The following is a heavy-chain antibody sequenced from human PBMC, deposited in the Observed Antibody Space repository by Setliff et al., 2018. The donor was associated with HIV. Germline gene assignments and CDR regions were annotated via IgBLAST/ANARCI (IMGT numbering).Heavy chain of an antibody. D-gene: IGHD5-12*01. CDR2: IYHSGST. Sequence: SETLSLTCAVSGYSISSGYYWGWIRQPPGKGLEWIGSIYHSGSTYYNPSLKSRVTISVDTSRNQFSLKLSSVTAADTAVYYCARLRWLQLGGYYGMDVWGQGTTVTVSS. CDR1: GYSISSGYY. CDR3: ARLRWLQLGGYYGMDV. J-gene: IGHJ6*02. V-gene: IGHV4-38-2*01.